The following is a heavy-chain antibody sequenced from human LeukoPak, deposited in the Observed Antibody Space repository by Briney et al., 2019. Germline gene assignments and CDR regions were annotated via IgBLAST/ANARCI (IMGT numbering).Heavy chain of an antibody. CDR1: GFTFSSYA. Sequence: PGGSLRLSCAASGFTFSSYAMHWVRQAPGKGLEWVAVISYDGSNKYYADSVKGRFTISRDNSKNTLYLQMNSLRAEDTAVYYCARVPHLFYYDSSGSYDAFDIWGQGTMVTVSS. V-gene: IGHV3-30-3*01. J-gene: IGHJ3*02. CDR2: ISYDGSNK. CDR3: ARVPHLFYYDSSGSYDAFDI. D-gene: IGHD3-22*01.